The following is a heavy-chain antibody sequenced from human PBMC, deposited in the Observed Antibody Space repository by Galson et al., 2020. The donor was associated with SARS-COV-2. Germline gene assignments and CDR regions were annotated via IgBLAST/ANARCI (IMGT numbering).Heavy chain of an antibody. CDR1: GGSFSGYY. J-gene: IGHJ4*02. D-gene: IGHD6-19*01. V-gene: IGHV4-34*01. Sequence: SETLSLTCAVYGGSFSGYYWSWIRQPPGKGLEWIGEINHSGSTNYNPSLKSRVTISVDTSKNQFSLKLSSVTAADTAVYYCATSLRWLVNFDYWGQGTLVTVSS. CDR2: INHSGST. CDR3: ATSLRWLVNFDY.